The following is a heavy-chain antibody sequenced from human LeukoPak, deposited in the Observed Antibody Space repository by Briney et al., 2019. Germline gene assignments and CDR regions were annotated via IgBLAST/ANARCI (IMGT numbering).Heavy chain of an antibody. Sequence: GSLRLSCAASGFTFSNAWMSWVRHAPGKGLEWVGRIKSKTDGGTTDYAAPVKGRFTISRDDSKNTLYLQMNSLKTEDTAVYYCTTDPQYYESSGYYVGAIDYWGQGTLVTVSS. CDR1: GFTFSNAW. CDR3: TTDPQYYESSGYYVGAIDY. V-gene: IGHV3-15*01. J-gene: IGHJ4*02. CDR2: IKSKTDGGTT. D-gene: IGHD3-22*01.